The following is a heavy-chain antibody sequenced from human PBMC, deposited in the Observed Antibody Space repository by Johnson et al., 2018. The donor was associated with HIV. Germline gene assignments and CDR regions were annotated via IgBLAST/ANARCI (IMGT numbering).Heavy chain of an antibody. D-gene: IGHD2-15*01. Sequence: QVQLVESGGVVVQPGRSLRLSCAASGFTFSSYGMHWVRQAPGKGLEWVAVIWYDGSNKYYADSVKGRFTISRDNSKNTLYLQMNSLRAEDTAVYYCAKEGFCSGGSCYHLVESDAFDIWGQGTMVTVSS. CDR1: GFTFSSYG. CDR3: AKEGFCSGGSCYHLVESDAFDI. J-gene: IGHJ3*02. CDR2: IWYDGSNK. V-gene: IGHV3-33*06.